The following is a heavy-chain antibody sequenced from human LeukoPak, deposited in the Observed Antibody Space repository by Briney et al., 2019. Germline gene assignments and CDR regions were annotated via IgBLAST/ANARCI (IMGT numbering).Heavy chain of an antibody. CDR2: IATAGDT. J-gene: IGHJ4*02. Sequence: GGSLRLSCAASGFGFSSYDMHWVRQAAGKGPEWVSAIATAGDTYYPASVRGRFTISRENAKSSLYLQMSSLRAGDTGVYYCARGTVTTGQFDYWGQGTLVTVSS. CDR3: ARGTVTTGQFDY. V-gene: IGHV3-13*01. CDR1: GFGFSSYD. D-gene: IGHD4-17*01.